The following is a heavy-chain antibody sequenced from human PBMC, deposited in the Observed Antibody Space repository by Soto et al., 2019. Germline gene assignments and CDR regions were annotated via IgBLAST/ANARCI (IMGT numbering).Heavy chain of an antibody. CDR3: ANLGVIQIWYREYYYYYGMDV. V-gene: IGHV3-23*01. J-gene: IGHJ6*02. D-gene: IGHD5-18*01. CDR1: VFTFSSYA. Sequence: LRLSCAASVFTFSSYAMSWVRQAPGNGLEWVSAISGSGGSTYYSDSVKGRFTISRDNSKNTLYLQMNSLRAEDTAVYYCANLGVIQIWYREYYYYYGMDVWGQGPTVTV. CDR2: ISGSGGST.